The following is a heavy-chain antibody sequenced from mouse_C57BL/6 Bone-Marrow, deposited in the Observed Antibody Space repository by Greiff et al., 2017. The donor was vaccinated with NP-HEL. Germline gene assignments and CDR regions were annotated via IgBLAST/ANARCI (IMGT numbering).Heavy chain of an antibody. CDR1: GYTFTDYN. CDR2: INPNNGGT. CDR3: ARKGLPFDY. J-gene: IGHJ2*01. V-gene: IGHV1-22*01. Sequence: VQLKESGPELVKPGASVKMSCTASGYTFTDYNMHWVKQSHGKSLEWIGYINPNNGGTSYNQKFKGKATLTVNKSSSTAYMELRSLTSEDSAVYYCARKGLPFDYWGQGTTLTVSS.